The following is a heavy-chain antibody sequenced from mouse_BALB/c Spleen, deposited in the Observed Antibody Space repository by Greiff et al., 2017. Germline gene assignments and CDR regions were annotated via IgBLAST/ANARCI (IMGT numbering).Heavy chain of an antibody. J-gene: IGHJ3*01. V-gene: IGHV1-9*01. CDR1: GYTFSSYW. CDR2: ILPGSGST. Sequence: QVQLKQSGAELMKPGASVKISCKATGYTFSSYWIEWVKQRPGHGIEWIGEILPGSGSTNYNEKFKGKATFTADTSSNTAYMQLSSLTSEDSAVYYCARNYGNDGWFAYWGQGTLVTVSA. D-gene: IGHD2-2*01. CDR3: ARNYGNDGWFAY.